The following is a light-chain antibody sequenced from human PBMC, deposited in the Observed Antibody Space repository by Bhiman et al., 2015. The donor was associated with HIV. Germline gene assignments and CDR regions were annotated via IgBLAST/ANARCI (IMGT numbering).Light chain of an antibody. J-gene: IGLJ3*02. CDR2: DVS. V-gene: IGLV2-8*01. Sequence: QSALTQPPSASGSPGQSITISCTGTSNDVGGYDYVSWYQKHPGKAPKLMIYDVSERPSGVSNRFSGAKSGNTASLTISGLQAEDEAHYYCSSYATSNTLLFGGGTKLTVL. CDR1: SNDVGGYDY. CDR3: SSYATSNTLL.